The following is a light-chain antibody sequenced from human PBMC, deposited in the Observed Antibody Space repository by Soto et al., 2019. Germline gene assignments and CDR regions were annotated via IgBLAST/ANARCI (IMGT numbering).Light chain of an antibody. CDR3: QQYGSSPWT. Sequence: EIVLTQSPATLSVSPVERATLFCRASQSLRSNLAWYQQKPGQAPRLLISGASNRATGIPARFSGSGSGTDFTLTISRLEPEDFAVYYCQQYGSSPWTFGQGTKVDIK. CDR2: GAS. J-gene: IGKJ1*01. V-gene: IGKV3-20*01. CDR1: QSLRSN.